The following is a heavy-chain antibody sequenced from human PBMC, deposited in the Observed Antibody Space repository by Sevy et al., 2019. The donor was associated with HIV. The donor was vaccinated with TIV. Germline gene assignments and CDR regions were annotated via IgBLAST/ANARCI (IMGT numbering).Heavy chain of an antibody. CDR2: IYHSGST. CDR1: GGSISSGGYS. J-gene: IGHJ5*02. V-gene: IGHV4-30-2*01. CDR3: ARAATGWFDP. Sequence: SETLSLTCAVSGGSISSGGYSWSWIRQPPGKGLEWIGYIYHSGSTYYNPSLKSRVTISVDRSKNQFSLKLSSVTAADTAVYYCARAATGWFDPWGQGTLVTVSS.